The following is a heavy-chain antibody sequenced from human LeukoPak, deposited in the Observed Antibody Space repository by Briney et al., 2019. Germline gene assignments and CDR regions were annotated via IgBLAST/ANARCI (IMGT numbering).Heavy chain of an antibody. CDR3: ARAPQYSSSYNDY. Sequence: SETLSLTCAVYGGSFSGYYWGWIRQPPGKGLEWIGEINHSGSTNYNPSLKSRVTISVDTSKNQFSLKLSSVTAADTAVYYCARAPQYSSSYNDYWGQGTLVTVSS. D-gene: IGHD6-6*01. CDR2: INHSGST. V-gene: IGHV4-34*01. J-gene: IGHJ4*02. CDR1: GGSFSGYY.